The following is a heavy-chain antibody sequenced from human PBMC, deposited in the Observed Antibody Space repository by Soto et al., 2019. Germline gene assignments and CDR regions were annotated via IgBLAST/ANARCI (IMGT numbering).Heavy chain of an antibody. CDR2: ISGSGGST. J-gene: IGHJ4*02. CDR1: GFTFSSYA. Sequence: EVQLLESGGGLVQPGGSLRLSCAASGFTFSSYAMSWVRQAPGKGLEWVSAISGSGGSTYYADSVKGRFTISRDNSKNTLYLQMKSLRAEDTAGYCCAKTPWIQLWLPFDYWGQGTLVTVSS. CDR3: AKTPWIQLWLPFDY. D-gene: IGHD5-18*01. V-gene: IGHV3-23*01.